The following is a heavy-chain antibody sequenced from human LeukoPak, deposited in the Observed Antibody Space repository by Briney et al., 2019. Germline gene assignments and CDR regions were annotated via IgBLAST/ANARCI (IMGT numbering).Heavy chain of an antibody. CDR2: IWYDGSNK. V-gene: IGHV3-33*01. CDR1: GFTFSSYG. J-gene: IGHJ3*02. CDR3: ARGATWIQLWLRAFDI. D-gene: IGHD5-18*01. Sequence: GGSLRLSCEASGFTFSSYGMHWVRQAPGKGLEWVAVIWYDGSNKYYADSVKGRFTISRDNSKNTLYLQMNSLRAEDTAVYYCARGATWIQLWLRAFDIWGQGTMVTVSS.